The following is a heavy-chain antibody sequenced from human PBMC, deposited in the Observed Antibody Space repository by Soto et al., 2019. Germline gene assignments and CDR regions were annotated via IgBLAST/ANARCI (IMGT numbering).Heavy chain of an antibody. CDR2: ISAYNVNT. J-gene: IGHJ6*02. Sequence: ASVKVSCKASGYTFTSYGISWVRQAPGQGLEWMGWISAYNVNTNYAQKLQGRVTMTTDTSTSTAYMELRSLRSDDTAVYYCARGIPPVGSSSWYVVSFYYYGMDVWGQGTTVTVSS. CDR3: ARGIPPVGSSSWYVVSFYYYGMDV. D-gene: IGHD6-13*01. V-gene: IGHV1-18*01. CDR1: GYTFTSYG.